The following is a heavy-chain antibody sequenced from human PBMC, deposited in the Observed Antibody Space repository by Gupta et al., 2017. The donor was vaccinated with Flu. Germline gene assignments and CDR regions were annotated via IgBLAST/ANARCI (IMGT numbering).Heavy chain of an antibody. CDR2: INHSGST. J-gene: IGHJ3*02. CDR3: ARMDTAMGPLGNDAFDI. Sequence: QVQLQQWGAGLLKPSETLSLTCAVYGGSFSGYYWSWIRQPPGKGLEWIGEINHSGSTNYNPSLKSRVTISVDTSKNQFSLKLSSVTAADTAVYYCARMDTAMGPLGNDAFDIWGQGTMVTVSS. CDR1: GGSFSGYY. V-gene: IGHV4-34*01. D-gene: IGHD5-18*01.